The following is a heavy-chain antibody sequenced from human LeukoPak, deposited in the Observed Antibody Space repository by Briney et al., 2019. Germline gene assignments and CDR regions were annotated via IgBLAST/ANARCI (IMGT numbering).Heavy chain of an antibody. CDR2: IYSGGST. V-gene: IGHV3-53*01. CDR1: GFTVSSNY. CDR3: ARASLETRQGDHSYGMDV. J-gene: IGHJ6*02. D-gene: IGHD3-3*01. Sequence: GGSLRLSCAASGFTVSSNYMSWVRQAPGKGLEWVSVIYSGGSTYYADSVKGRFTISRDNSKNTLYLQMNSLRAEDTAVYYCARASLETRQGDHSYGMDVWGQGTTVTVSS.